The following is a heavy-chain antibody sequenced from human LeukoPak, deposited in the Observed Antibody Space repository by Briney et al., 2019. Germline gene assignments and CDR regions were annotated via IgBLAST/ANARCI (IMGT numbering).Heavy chain of an antibody. J-gene: IGHJ4*02. CDR2: ISAYNGNT. V-gene: IGHV1-18*01. Sequence: EASVKVSCKASGYTFTSYGISWVRQAPGQGLEWMGWISAYNGNTNYAQKLRGRVTMTTDPSTSTAYMELRSLKSDDTAVYYCGRVPSTLYDFWSGYFIDYWGQGTLVTVSS. CDR1: GYTFTSYG. CDR3: GRVPSTLYDFWSGYFIDY. D-gene: IGHD3-3*01.